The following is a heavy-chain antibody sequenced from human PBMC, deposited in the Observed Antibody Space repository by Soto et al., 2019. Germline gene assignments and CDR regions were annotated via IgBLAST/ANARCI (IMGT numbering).Heavy chain of an antibody. V-gene: IGHV4-4*07. CDR1: GGSISNYY. J-gene: IGHJ5*02. Sequence: SETLCLTCTVSGGSISNYYWSWIRQPAEKRLEWIGRVSSTGNTYYNPSLKSRVTISVDTSKNTLYLQMNSLRAEDTAVYYCANGSRFDPWGQGTLVTVSS. CDR3: ANGSRFDP. D-gene: IGHD3-10*01. CDR2: VSSTGNT.